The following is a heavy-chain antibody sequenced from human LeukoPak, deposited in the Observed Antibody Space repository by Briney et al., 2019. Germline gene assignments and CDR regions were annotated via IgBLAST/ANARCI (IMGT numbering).Heavy chain of an antibody. D-gene: IGHD1-14*01. CDR2: IYTSGST. Sequence: SETLSLTCTVSGGSISNYFWTWIRQPAGKGLEWIGRIYTSGSTDCNPSLKSRVSMSVDTSKNQFSLKLSSVTAADTAVYFCARNVYGTFDYWGQGTLVAVSS. V-gene: IGHV4-4*07. J-gene: IGHJ4*02. CDR3: ARNVYGTFDY. CDR1: GGSISNYF.